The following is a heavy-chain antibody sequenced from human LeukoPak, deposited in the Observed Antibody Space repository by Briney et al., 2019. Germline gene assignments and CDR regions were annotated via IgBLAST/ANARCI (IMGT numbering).Heavy chain of an antibody. D-gene: IGHD4-17*01. V-gene: IGHV4-34*01. Sequence: SETLSLTCAVYGGSFSGYYWSWIRQPPGKGLEWIGEINHSGSTNYNPSLKSRVTISVDTSKNQFSLKLSSVPAADTAVYYCARGTSTVTSPPFDYWGQGTLVTVSS. CDR1: GGSFSGYY. CDR2: INHSGST. J-gene: IGHJ4*02. CDR3: ARGTSTVTSPPFDY.